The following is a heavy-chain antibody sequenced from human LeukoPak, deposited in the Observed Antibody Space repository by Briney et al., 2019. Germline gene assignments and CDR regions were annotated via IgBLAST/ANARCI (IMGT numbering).Heavy chain of an antibody. Sequence: PSETLSLTCTVSGGSISSYYWAWIRQPPGKGLEWIGDVYYSGSTRYNPSLKSRVTISADTSKNQFSLKLSSVTAADTAVYYCARSKWGYAFDIWGQGTMVTVSP. CDR1: GGSISSYY. CDR3: ARSKWGYAFDI. CDR2: VYYSGST. D-gene: IGHD7-27*01. J-gene: IGHJ3*02. V-gene: IGHV4-59*01.